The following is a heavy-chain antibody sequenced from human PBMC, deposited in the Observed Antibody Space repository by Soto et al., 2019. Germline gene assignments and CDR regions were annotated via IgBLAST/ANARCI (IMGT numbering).Heavy chain of an antibody. Sequence: EVELVESGGGLVQPGGSLRLSCAASTFSFSTYTMNWVRQAPGKGLEWISYISGSSSSIKYADSVKGRFTISRDNAKNALYLQMNSLRAEDTAVYYCALNGGSGRRYFDLWGRGTLVTACS. V-gene: IGHV3-48*01. D-gene: IGHD3-10*01. CDR3: ALNGGSGRRYFDL. CDR2: ISGSSSSI. CDR1: TFSFSTYT. J-gene: IGHJ2*01.